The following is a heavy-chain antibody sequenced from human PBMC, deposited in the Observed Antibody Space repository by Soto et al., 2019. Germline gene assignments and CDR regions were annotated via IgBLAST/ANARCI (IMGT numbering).Heavy chain of an antibody. V-gene: IGHV2-5*02. J-gene: IGHJ4*02. Sequence: QITLKESGPTLVKPTQTLTLTCTFSGFSLSSTRVAVGWIRQPPGKALEWLALIYWDDDKRYSPFLKSRLTINKDTSKNQVVLTMTNMDTVDTATYYCAHSVVAGLGYYFDYWGQGTLVTVSS. D-gene: IGHD6-19*01. CDR2: IYWDDDK. CDR3: AHSVVAGLGYYFDY. CDR1: GFSLSSTRVA.